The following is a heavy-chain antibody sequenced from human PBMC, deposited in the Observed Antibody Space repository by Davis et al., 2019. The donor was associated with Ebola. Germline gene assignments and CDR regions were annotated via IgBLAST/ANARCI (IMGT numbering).Heavy chain of an antibody. CDR1: GYTFTSYA. V-gene: IGHV1-3*01. J-gene: IGHJ4*02. CDR2: INAGNGNT. D-gene: IGHD3-22*01. Sequence: ASVKVSCKASGYTFTSYAMHWVRQAPGQKLEWMGWINAGNGNTKYSQKFQGRVTITRDTSASTAYMELSSLRSEDTAVYYCARGRHMIVVVTLDYWGQRTLVTVSS. CDR3: ARGRHMIVVVTLDY.